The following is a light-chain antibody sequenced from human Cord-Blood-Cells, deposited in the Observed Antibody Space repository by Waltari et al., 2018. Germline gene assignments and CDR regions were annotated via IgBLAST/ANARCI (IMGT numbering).Light chain of an antibody. Sequence: QSALTQPRSVSVSPGQSVTISCTGTSSDVGGYNYVSWYQQHQGKAPTLMIYDVSKRPSGVPDRFSGSKSGNTASLTISGLQAEDEADYYCCSYAGSYTYVFGTGTKVTVL. J-gene: IGLJ1*01. CDR3: CSYAGSYTYV. CDR1: SSDVGGYNY. CDR2: DVS. V-gene: IGLV2-11*01.